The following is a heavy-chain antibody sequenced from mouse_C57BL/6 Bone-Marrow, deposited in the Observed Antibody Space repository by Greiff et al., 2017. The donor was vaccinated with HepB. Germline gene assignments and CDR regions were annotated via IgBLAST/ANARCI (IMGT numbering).Heavy chain of an antibody. CDR1: GYTFTDYN. CDR2: INPNNGGT. Sequence: VHVKQSGPELVKPGASVKIPCKASGYTFTDYNMDWVKQSHGKSLEWIGDINPNNGGTIYNQKFKGKATLTVDKSSSTAYMELRSLTSEDTAVYYCARGWVYYDYPYYFDYWGQGTTLTVSS. J-gene: IGHJ2*01. V-gene: IGHV1-18*01. CDR3: ARGWVYYDYPYYFDY. D-gene: IGHD2-4*01.